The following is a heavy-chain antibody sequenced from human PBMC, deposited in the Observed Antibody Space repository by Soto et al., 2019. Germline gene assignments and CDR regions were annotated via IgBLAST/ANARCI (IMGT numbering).Heavy chain of an antibody. CDR2: INPSGGST. Sequence: QVQLVQSGAEVKKPGASVKVSCKASGYTFTSYYMHWVRQAPGQGLEWMGIINPSGGSTSYAQKFQGRVTMTRDTSTSTVYMELSSRRSEDTAVYYCARVPTSGSSGWYGWFDPWGQGTLVTVSS. V-gene: IGHV1-46*01. CDR1: GYTFTSYY. CDR3: ARVPTSGSSGWYGWFDP. D-gene: IGHD6-19*01. J-gene: IGHJ5*02.